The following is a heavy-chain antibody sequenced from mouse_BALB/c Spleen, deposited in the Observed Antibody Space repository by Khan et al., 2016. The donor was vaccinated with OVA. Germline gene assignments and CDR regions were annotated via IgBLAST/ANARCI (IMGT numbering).Heavy chain of an antibody. V-gene: IGHV2-3*01. Sequence: VQLKQSGPGLVAPSQSLSITCTVSGFSLTTYGVNWIRQPPGKGLEWLGVIWGDGNTNYHSALISRLSISKDNSKSQVFLKLNSLQTDDTATYYCAKWGDGSTYAMDYWGQGTSVTVSS. J-gene: IGHJ4*01. CDR1: GFSLTTYG. CDR2: IWGDGNT. D-gene: IGHD2-3*01. CDR3: AKWGDGSTYAMDY.